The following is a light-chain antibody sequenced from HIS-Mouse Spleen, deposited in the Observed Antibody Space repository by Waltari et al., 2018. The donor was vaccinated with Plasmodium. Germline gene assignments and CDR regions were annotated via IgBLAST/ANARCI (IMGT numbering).Light chain of an antibody. V-gene: IGLV2-8*01. Sequence: QSALTQPPSASGSPGQSVTISCTGTSSDVGGPNYGPWYQQHPGKAHKLMSYEVSKRPSGVPDRFSGSKSGNTASLTVSGLQAEDEADYYCSSYAGSNNLVFGGGTKLTVL. CDR3: SSYAGSNNLV. CDR2: EVS. J-gene: IGLJ2*01. CDR1: SSDVGGPNY.